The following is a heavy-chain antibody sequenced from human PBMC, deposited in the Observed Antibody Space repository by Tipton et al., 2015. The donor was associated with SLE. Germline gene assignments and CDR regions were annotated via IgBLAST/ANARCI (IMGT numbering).Heavy chain of an antibody. D-gene: IGHD3-10*01. J-gene: IGHJ4*02. CDR3: ASSSRRADH. CDR2: IYHTGST. CDR1: GGSISSGSYY. V-gene: IGHV4-61*01. Sequence: TLSLTCTVSGGSISSGSYYWSWIRQPPGKGLEWIGYIYHTGSTNYNPSLKSRITISLDTSKNQFSLKLSSVTAADTAVYYCASSSRRADHWGQGTLVTVSS.